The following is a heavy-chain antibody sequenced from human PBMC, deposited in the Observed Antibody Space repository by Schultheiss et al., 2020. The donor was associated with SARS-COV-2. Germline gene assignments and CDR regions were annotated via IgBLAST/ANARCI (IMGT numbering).Heavy chain of an antibody. CDR2: IKQDGSEK. CDR1: GFTFSSYW. J-gene: IGHJ6*02. Sequence: GGSLRLSCAASGFTFSSYWMSWVRQAPGKGLEWVANIKQDGSEKYYVDSVKGRFTISRDNAKNSLYLQMNSLRAEDTAVYYCAREVYGSGIYYYYGMDVWGQGTTVTVSS. CDR3: AREVYGSGIYYYYGMDV. V-gene: IGHV3-7*01. D-gene: IGHD3-10*01.